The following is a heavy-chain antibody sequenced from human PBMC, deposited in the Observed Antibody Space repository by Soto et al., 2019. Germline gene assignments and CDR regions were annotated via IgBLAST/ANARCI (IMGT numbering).Heavy chain of an antibody. D-gene: IGHD3-10*01. V-gene: IGHV3-23*01. CDR1: GFTFINFA. CDR2: ISGGGDAA. CDR3: ARKVPGSTSRPDYWYFDL. J-gene: IGHJ2*01. Sequence: ESGGGLVQPGGSLRLSCAGSGFTFINFAMNWVRQAPGKGLEWVSTISGGGDAAFFADSVRGRFTISRDNFKDTVTLQMNSLGVDDTAVYYCARKVPGSTSRPDYWYFDLWGRGTLVTVSS.